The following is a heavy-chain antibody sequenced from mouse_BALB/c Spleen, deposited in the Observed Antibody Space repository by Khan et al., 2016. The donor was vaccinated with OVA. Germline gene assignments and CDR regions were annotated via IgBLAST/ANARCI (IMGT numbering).Heavy chain of an antibody. V-gene: IGHV1S41*01. Sequence: DLVKPGASVKLSCKASGYTFTSYWINWIKQRPGQGLEWIGGFAPGSGSTYYNEIFKGKVTLTVDTSSTTAYIQLSSLSSEDSAVYFCARSNYYGSSLYAMDYWGQGTSVTVSS. CDR3: ARSNYYGSSLYAMDY. CDR2: FAPGSGST. D-gene: IGHD1-1*01. CDR1: GYTFTSYW. J-gene: IGHJ4*01.